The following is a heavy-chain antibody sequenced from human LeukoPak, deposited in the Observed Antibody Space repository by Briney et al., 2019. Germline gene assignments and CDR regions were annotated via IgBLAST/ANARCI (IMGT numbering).Heavy chain of an antibody. V-gene: IGHV4-38-2*02. D-gene: IGHD6-13*01. CDR2: IYHGGST. Sequence: AETLSLTCTVSGYSISSDFWGWIRQPPGKGLEWIGRIYHGGSTYYNPSLESRVTMSEDTSKNQFSLKLSSVTAADTAVYYCARSYSSSWYHNWFDPWGQGTLVTVPS. CDR3: ARSYSSSWYHNWFDP. J-gene: IGHJ5*02. CDR1: GYSISSDF.